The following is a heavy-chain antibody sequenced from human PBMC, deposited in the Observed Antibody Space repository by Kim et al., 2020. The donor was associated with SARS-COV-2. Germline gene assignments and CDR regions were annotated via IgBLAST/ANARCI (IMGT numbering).Heavy chain of an antibody. CDR2: INHSGST. Sequence: SETLSLTCAVYGGSFSGYYWSWIRQPPGKGLEWIGEINHSGSTNYNPSLKSRVTISVDTSKNQFSLKLSSVTAADTAVYYCARVYLFWIFGVVTQYYFDYWGQGTLVTVSS. J-gene: IGHJ4*02. CDR1: GGSFSGYY. CDR3: ARVYLFWIFGVVTQYYFDY. V-gene: IGHV4-34*01. D-gene: IGHD3-3*01.